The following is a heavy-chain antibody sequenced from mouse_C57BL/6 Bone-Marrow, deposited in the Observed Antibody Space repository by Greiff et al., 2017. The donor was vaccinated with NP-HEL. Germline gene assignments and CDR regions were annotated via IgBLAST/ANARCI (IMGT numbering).Heavy chain of an antibody. CDR1: GSPFTSSW. CDR2: LPPSNGGT. D-gene: IGHD1-1*01. J-gene: IGHJ1*03. V-gene: IGHV1-53*01. CDR3: ARTRDYGSSHWYFDV. Sequence: QVQLQQSGPSLFHPGASVKLSCKASGSPFTSSWLPLVPPRPCPFLSCLVPLPPSNGGTNYNEKFKSKATLTVDKSSSTAYMQLSSLTSEDSAVYYCARTRDYGSSHWYFDVWGTGTTVTVSS.